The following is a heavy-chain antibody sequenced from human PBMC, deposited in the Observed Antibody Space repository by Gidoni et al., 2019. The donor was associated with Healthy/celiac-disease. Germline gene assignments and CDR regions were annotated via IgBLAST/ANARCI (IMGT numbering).Heavy chain of an antibody. CDR3: ARGGGTMFRGVLQHTWFDP. CDR1: GGSNSSSRYY. D-gene: IGHD3-10*01. J-gene: IGHJ5*02. Sequence: QLQLQESGPGLVKPSETLSLTCTVSGGSNSSSRYYWGWIRQPPGKGLEWIGSIYYSGCTSFNPSLKSRVTLSVDTSKHQFSLKLSSVTAASPAVYYCARGGGTMFRGVLQHTWFDPWGQGPLVTVSS. V-gene: IGHV4-39*07. CDR2: IYYSGCT.